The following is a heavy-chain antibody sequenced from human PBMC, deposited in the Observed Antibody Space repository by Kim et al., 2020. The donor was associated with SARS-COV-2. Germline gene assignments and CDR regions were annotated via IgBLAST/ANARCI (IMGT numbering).Heavy chain of an antibody. V-gene: IGHV4-34*01. CDR1: GGSFSGYY. CDR2: INHSGST. Sequence: SETLSLTCAVYGGSFSGYYWSWIRQPPGKGLEWIGEINHSGSTNYNPSLKSRVTISVDTSKNQFSLKLSSVTAADTAVYYCARGPIPHISYWGQGTLVTVSS. J-gene: IGHJ4*02. D-gene: IGHD2-2*02. CDR3: ARGPIPHISY.